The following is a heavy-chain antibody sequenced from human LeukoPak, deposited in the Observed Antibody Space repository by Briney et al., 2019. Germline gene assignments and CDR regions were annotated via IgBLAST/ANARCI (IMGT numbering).Heavy chain of an antibody. J-gene: IGHJ4*02. CDR3: ARLYSYGFSAVDY. CDR1: GGSISSYY. Sequence: SETLSLTCTVSGGSISSYYWSWIRQPPGKGLEWIGYIYYSGSTNYNPSLKSRVTISVDTSKNQFSLKLSSVTAADTALYYCARLYSYGFSAVDYWGQGTLVTVSS. V-gene: IGHV4-59*08. CDR2: IYYSGST. D-gene: IGHD5-18*01.